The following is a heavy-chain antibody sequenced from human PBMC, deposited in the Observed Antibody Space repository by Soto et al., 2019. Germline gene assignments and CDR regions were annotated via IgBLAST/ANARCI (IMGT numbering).Heavy chain of an antibody. J-gene: IGHJ4*02. CDR3: AGALARLHDYGDYRDIYYFDY. CDR2: IYYSGST. Sequence: QVQLQESGPGLVKPSQTLSLTCTVSGGSISSGDYYWSWIRQPPGKGLEWIGYIYYSGSTYYNPSLKSRVTITVDTSQNPFPLKLSSVTAADTAVYYCAGALARLHDYGDYRDIYYFDYWGQGTLVTVSS. V-gene: IGHV4-30-4*01. D-gene: IGHD4-17*01. CDR1: GGSISSGDYY.